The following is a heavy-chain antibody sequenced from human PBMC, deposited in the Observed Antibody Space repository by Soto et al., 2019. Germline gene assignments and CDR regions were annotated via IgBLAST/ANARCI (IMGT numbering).Heavy chain of an antibody. V-gene: IGHV4-39*01. CDR2: IYYSGYT. CDR3: ARHNGPLYVGYYYDMDV. Sequence: SETLSLTCTVSGGSISSSSYYWGWIRQPPGKGLEWIGSIYYSGYTYYNPSLKSRVTISVDTSMNQFSLKLSSVTAADTAVYYCARHNGPLYVGYYYDMDVWGQGTTVT. J-gene: IGHJ6*02. D-gene: IGHD3-16*01. CDR1: GGSISSSSYY.